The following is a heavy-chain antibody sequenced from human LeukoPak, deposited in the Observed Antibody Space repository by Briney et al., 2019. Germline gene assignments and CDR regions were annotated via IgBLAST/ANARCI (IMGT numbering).Heavy chain of an antibody. J-gene: IGHJ6*02. D-gene: IGHD1/OR15-1a*01. V-gene: IGHV3-72*01. CDR1: GFKFSDHY. Sequence: PGGSLRLSCAASGFKFSDHYIDWVRQAPGKGLEWVGRSRNKASSYTTEYAASVEGRFTISRDVSESSLYLQMNSLRTEDTAVYYCRRIPINANNGMDVWGQGTTVTVSS. CDR2: SRNKASSYTT. CDR3: RRIPINANNGMDV.